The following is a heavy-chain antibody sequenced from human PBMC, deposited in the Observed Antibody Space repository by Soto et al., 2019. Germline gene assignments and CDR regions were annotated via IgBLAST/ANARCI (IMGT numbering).Heavy chain of an antibody. J-gene: IGHJ4*02. CDR1: GFTFSSYS. Sequence: GGSLRLSCAASGFTFSSYSMNWVRQAPGKGLEWVSYISSSSSTTYYADSVKGRFTISRDNAKNSLFLHMNSLRDEDTAVYYCARDSTDADSGSYSGDYWGQGTLVTVSS. V-gene: IGHV3-48*02. CDR2: ISSSSSTT. D-gene: IGHD1-26*01. CDR3: ARDSTDADSGSYSGDY.